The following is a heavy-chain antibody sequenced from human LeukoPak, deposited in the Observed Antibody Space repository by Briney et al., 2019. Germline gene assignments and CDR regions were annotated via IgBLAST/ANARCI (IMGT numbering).Heavy chain of an antibody. D-gene: IGHD6-19*01. CDR1: GGSISSGGYY. J-gene: IGHJ4*02. V-gene: IGHV4-31*03. CDR3: ASGYSSGWYIDY. CDR2: IYYSGST. Sequence: SETLSLTCTVSGGSISSGGYYRSWIRQHPGKGLEWIGYIYYSGSTYYNPSLKSRVTISVDTSKNQFTLKLSSVTAADTAVYYCASGYSSGWYIDYWGQGTLVTVSS.